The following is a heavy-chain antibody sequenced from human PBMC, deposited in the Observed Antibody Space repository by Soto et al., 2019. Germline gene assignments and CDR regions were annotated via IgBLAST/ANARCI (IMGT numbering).Heavy chain of an antibody. V-gene: IGHV2-70*01. Sequence: SGPTLVNPTQTLTLTCTFSGFSLSTSGMCVSWIRQPPGKALEWLALIDWDDDKYYSTSLKTRLTISKDTSKNQVVLTMTNMDPVDTATYYCARSYYDILTGPSLDVWGQATTVTVSS. D-gene: IGHD3-9*01. CDR2: IDWDDDK. CDR1: GFSLSTSGMC. J-gene: IGHJ6*02. CDR3: ARSYYDILTGPSLDV.